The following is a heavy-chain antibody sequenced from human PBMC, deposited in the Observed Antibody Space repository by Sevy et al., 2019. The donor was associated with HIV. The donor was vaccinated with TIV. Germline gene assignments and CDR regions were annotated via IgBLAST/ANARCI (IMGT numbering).Heavy chain of an antibody. Sequence: GGSLRLSCAVSGFSFDSYGMTWVRQAPGKGLEWVSGISGSGVSTYYADSVKGRFIISRDNSKNTLYLQMNSLRGEDTGLYYCAKGGGGHYDPGELGYYFYYYNMDVWGKGTTVTVSS. D-gene: IGHD3-22*01. CDR1: GFSFDSYG. CDR3: AKGGGGHYDPGELGYYFYYYNMDV. J-gene: IGHJ6*03. CDR2: ISGSGVST. V-gene: IGHV3-23*01.